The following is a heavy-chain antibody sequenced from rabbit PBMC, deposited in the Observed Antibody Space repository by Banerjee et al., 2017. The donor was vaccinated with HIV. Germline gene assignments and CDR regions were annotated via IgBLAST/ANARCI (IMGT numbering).Heavy chain of an antibody. CDR1: GLNFSSSYW. J-gene: IGHJ4*01. D-gene: IGHD2-1*01. CDR2: ILSTNGDT. V-gene: IGHV1S45*01. CDR3: ARNRLGDGTTFNL. Sequence: QEQLVESGGGLVQPEGSLTLTCKASGLNFSSSYWIYWVRQAPGKGPEWIACILSTNGDTAYASWAKGRFTISKASSTTVTLQMTSLTAADTATYFCARNRLGDGTTFNLWGQGTLVTVS.